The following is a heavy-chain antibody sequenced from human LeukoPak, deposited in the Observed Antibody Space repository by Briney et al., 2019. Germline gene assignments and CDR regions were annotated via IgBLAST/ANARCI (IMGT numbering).Heavy chain of an antibody. CDR2: ISYDGRNI. Sequence: GKSLRLSCAASGFTFNNYGMHWVRQAPGKGLEWVAVISYDGRNIHYPDSVKGRFTISRDNSKNTLYLQMNSLRAEDTAVYYCARDRGYTSGWYGFDYWGQGTLVTVSS. J-gene: IGHJ4*02. CDR3: ARDRGYTSGWYGFDY. V-gene: IGHV3-30*03. CDR1: GFTFNNYG. D-gene: IGHD6-19*01.